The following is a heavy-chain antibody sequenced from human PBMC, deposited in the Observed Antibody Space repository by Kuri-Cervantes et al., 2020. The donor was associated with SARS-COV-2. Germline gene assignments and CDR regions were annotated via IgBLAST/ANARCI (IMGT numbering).Heavy chain of an antibody. CDR3: ARSPGAYFDY. CDR1: DSIFSSYS. V-gene: IGHV3-30*04. Sequence: GTSLKISCAASDSIFSSYSVHWVRQATGKGLEWVEVISYDGNNKYYADSVKGRFTISRDNSKNTLYLQMNSLRAENTAVYYWARSPGAYFDYWGQGTLVTVSS. J-gene: IGHJ4*02. D-gene: IGHD3-10*01. CDR2: ISYDGNNK.